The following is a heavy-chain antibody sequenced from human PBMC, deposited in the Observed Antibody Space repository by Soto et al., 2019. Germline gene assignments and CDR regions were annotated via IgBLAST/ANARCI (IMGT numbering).Heavy chain of an antibody. CDR3: ARGVGYCSGGSCYALGSFDY. J-gene: IGHJ4*02. V-gene: IGHV4-59*01. D-gene: IGHD2-15*01. Sequence: SETLSLTCTVSGGSISSYYWSWIRQPPGKGLEWIGYIYYSGSTNYNPSLKSRVTISVDTSKNQFSLKLSSVTAADTAVYYCARGVGYCSGGSCYALGSFDYWGQGTLVTV. CDR1: GGSISSYY. CDR2: IYYSGST.